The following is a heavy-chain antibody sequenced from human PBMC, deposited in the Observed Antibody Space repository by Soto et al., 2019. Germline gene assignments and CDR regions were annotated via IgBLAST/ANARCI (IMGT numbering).Heavy chain of an antibody. J-gene: IGHJ6*02. CDR2: IIPIFATA. CDR3: AHCLLGVNYYYDMDV. CDR1: GGTFGSYA. V-gene: IGHV1-69*12. Sequence: QVQLVQSGAEVKKPGSSVKVSCKASGGTFGSYAINWVRQAPGQGLEWMGGIIPIFATADYAQKFQGRVTITADESTSTAYMELSSLRSEDTAVYYCAHCLLGVNYYYDMDVWGQGTTVTDSS. D-gene: IGHD3-16*01.